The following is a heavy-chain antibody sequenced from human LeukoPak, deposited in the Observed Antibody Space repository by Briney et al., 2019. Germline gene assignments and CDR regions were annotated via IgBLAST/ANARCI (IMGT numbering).Heavy chain of an antibody. CDR2: ISYSGST. V-gene: IGHV4-59*01. CDR3: VRGPYGASISNWFDP. CDR1: GGSISSYY. J-gene: IGHJ5*02. Sequence: SETLSLTCSVSGGSISSYYWSWIRQPPGKGLEWIGYISYSGSTNYNSSLKSRVTISVDTSKNQFSLKLRSVTAADTAVYYCVRGPYGASISNWFDPWGQGIPVTVSS. D-gene: IGHD4/OR15-4a*01.